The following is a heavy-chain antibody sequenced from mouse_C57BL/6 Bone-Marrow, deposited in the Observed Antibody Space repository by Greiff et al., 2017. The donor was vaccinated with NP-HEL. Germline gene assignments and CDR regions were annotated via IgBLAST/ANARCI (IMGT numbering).Heavy chain of an antibody. V-gene: IGHV14-4*01. Sequence: VHVKQSGAELVRPGASVKLSCTASGFNIKDDYMHWVKQRPEQGLEWIGWIDPENGDTEFASKFQGKATITADTSSNTAYLQLSSLTSEDTAVYYCTMAPFFDYLGQGTTLTVSS. CDR1: GFNIKDDY. CDR2: IDPENGDT. CDR3: TMAPFFDY. J-gene: IGHJ2*01.